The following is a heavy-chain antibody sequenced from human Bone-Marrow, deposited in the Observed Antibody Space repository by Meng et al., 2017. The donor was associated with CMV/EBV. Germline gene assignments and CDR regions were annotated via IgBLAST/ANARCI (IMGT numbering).Heavy chain of an antibody. CDR2: IIPILGIA. Sequence: SVKVSCKASGGTFSSYAISWVRQAPGQGLEWMGGIIPILGIANYAQKFQGRVTITTDESTSTAYMELSSLRSEDTGVYYCARGGGIAARPSTVYYGMDVWGQGTTVTVSS. V-gene: IGHV1-69*10. CDR1: GGTFSSYA. J-gene: IGHJ6*02. CDR3: ARGGGIAARPSTVYYGMDV. D-gene: IGHD6-6*01.